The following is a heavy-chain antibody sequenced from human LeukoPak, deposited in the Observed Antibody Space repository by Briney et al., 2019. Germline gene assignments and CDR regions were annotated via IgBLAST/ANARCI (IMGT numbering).Heavy chain of an antibody. CDR1: GFTFSDYH. CDR3: AGGYGSVDY. D-gene: IGHD3-10*01. Sequence: GGSLRLSCAASGFTFSDYHMSWIRQAPGKGLEWVSYISSSSSYTNYADSVKGRFTISRDNAKNSLYLQMNSLRAEDTAVYYCAGGYGSVDYWGQGTLVTVSS. CDR2: ISSSSSYT. V-gene: IGHV3-11*06. J-gene: IGHJ4*02.